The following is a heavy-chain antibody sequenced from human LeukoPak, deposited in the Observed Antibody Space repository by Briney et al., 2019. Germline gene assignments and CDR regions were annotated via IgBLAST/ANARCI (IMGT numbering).Heavy chain of an antibody. D-gene: IGHD3/OR15-3a*01. CDR1: GFTFSTSA. CDR2: IVVGSGTT. Sequence: ASVKVSCKASGFTFSTSAVQWVRQARGQRLEWIGWIVVGSGTTNYAQSLQGRLTITRDMSTSTAYMELSSLRSEDTAVYYCARVISRFWTGYYDPFDIWGQGTMVTVSS. CDR3: ARVISRFWTGYYDPFDI. J-gene: IGHJ3*02. V-gene: IGHV1-58*01.